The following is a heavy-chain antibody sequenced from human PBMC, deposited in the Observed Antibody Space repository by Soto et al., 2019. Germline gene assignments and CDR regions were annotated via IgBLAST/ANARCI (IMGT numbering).Heavy chain of an antibody. Sequence: PGGSLRLSCAASGFTFSDYYMTWIRQAPGKGLEWVSYISSSATTMYYADSVKGRFTISRDNAKNSLYLQMNSLRAEDTAVYYCTRAPFTLFGRPQAYGMDVWGRGTTVTVSS. V-gene: IGHV3-11*01. CDR3: TRAPFTLFGRPQAYGMDV. CDR2: ISSSATTM. CDR1: GFTFSDYY. J-gene: IGHJ6*02. D-gene: IGHD3-3*01.